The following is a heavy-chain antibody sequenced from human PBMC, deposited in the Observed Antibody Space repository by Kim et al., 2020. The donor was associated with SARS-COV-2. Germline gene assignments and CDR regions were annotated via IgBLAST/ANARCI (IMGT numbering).Heavy chain of an antibody. CDR3: ARVSTMVRGVIIKRYYYGMDV. J-gene: IGHJ6*02. V-gene: IGHV4-34*01. CDR1: GGSFSGYY. Sequence: SETLSLTCAVYGGSFSGYYWSWIRQPPGKGLEWIGEINHSGSTNYNPSLKSRVTISVDTSKNQFSLKLSSVTAADPAVYYCARVSTMVRGVIIKRYYYGMDVWGQGTTVTVSS. D-gene: IGHD3-10*01. CDR2: INHSGST.